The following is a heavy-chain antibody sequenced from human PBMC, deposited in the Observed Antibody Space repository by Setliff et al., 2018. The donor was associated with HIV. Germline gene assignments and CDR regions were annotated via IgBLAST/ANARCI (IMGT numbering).Heavy chain of an antibody. Sequence: ASVKVSCKASGGTFSSYGISWVRQAPGQGLEWIGGIIPIFDTRYAQKLQGRVTMTTDTSTSTAYMELRSLRSDDTAVYYCAREPKIWSGYYSHFYYMDVWGKGTTVTVSS. V-gene: IGHV1-18*01. D-gene: IGHD3-3*01. J-gene: IGHJ6*03. CDR3: AREPKIWSGYYSHFYYMDV. CDR1: GGTFSSYG. CDR2: IIPIFDT.